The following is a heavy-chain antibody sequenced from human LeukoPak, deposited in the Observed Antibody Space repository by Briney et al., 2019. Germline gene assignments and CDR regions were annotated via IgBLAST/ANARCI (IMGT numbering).Heavy chain of an antibody. Sequence: GASVKVSCKASGYTLTGLSMHWVRQAPGKGLEWMGGFDPENGETIDAQKFQGRVTTTEDTSTDTAYMELSTLRSEDTAVYYCATAANTYYEVWSCYIGWGQGTLVTVSS. J-gene: IGHJ4*02. V-gene: IGHV1-24*01. CDR3: ATAANTYYEVWSCYIG. D-gene: IGHD3-3*01. CDR2: FDPENGET. CDR1: GYTLTGLS.